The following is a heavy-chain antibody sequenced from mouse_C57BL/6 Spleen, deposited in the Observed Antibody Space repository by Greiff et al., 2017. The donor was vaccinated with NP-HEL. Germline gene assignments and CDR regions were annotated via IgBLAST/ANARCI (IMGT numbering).Heavy chain of an antibody. CDR3: ANYGSSYPFAY. CDR1: GFTFSDYG. D-gene: IGHD1-1*01. J-gene: IGHJ3*01. CDR2: ISRGSSSI. Sequence: EVQRVESGGGLVKPGGSLKLSCAASGFTFSDYGMHWVRQAPEKGLEWVAYISRGSSSIYYADTVKGRFTISRDNAKNTLFLQMTSLRSEDTAMYYCANYGSSYPFAYWGQGTLVTVSA. V-gene: IGHV5-17*01.